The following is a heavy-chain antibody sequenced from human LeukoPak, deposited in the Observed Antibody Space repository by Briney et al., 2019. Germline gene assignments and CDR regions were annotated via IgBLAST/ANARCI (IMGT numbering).Heavy chain of an antibody. Sequence: SETLSLTCSVSGYSISSGYYWGWIRQPPGKGLEWLGDIYHSGTTDYNPSLKSRVTISVDTSKNQFSLNLSSVTAADTAVYFCARGAEYYAIWRGYAGYSDYWGQGISVTVSS. CDR1: GYSISSGYY. J-gene: IGHJ4*02. V-gene: IGHV4-38-2*02. CDR2: IYHSGTT. D-gene: IGHD3-3*01. CDR3: ARGAEYYAIWRGYAGYSDY.